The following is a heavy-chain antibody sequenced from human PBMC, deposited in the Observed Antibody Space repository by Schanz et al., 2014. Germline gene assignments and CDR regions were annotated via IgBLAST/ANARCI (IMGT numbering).Heavy chain of an antibody. CDR1: GYTFNNYY. V-gene: IGHV1-46*02. D-gene: IGHD3-16*01. CDR2: ISTSTGRT. J-gene: IGHJ5*01. Sequence: QVQLVQSGPEVREPGASVKVSCKASGYTFNNYYRHWVRQAPGQRPEWLGVISTSTGRTTYAPKYQDRVSITRDTSMTTVYVELSSLRSEDAAIYYCAGAGSSYVLNWFHPWGQGSLVIVSS. CDR3: AGAGSSYVLNWFHP.